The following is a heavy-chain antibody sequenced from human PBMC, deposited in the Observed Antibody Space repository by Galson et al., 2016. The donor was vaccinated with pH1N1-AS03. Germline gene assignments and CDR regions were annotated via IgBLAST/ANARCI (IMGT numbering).Heavy chain of an antibody. CDR1: GFIFSDYA. CDR2: VSYDTARQ. CDR3: VKETGLSGTWYPFHH. Sequence: SLRLSCAASGFIFSDYAMHWVRQAPGKGLEWVAFVSYDTARQQYADSVKGRFTISKDRPRKMLYLEMNNLRVEDTAVYYCVKETGLSGTWYPFHHWGQGTLVRVSA. J-gene: IGHJ1*01. D-gene: IGHD6-13*01. V-gene: IGHV3-30-3*01.